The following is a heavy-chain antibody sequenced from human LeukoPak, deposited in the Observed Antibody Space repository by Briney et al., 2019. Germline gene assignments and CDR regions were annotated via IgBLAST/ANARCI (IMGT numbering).Heavy chain of an antibody. CDR1: GFTFSGSA. Sequence: GGSLRLSCAASGFTFSGSAVHWVRQAPGKGLEWVGRIRSKTHSYATAYAASVKGRFTISRDDSKTTAYPQMNSLKTEDTAVYYCTTLTADWGQGTLVTVSS. J-gene: IGHJ4*02. V-gene: IGHV3-73*01. CDR3: TTLTAD. CDR2: IRSKTHSYAT.